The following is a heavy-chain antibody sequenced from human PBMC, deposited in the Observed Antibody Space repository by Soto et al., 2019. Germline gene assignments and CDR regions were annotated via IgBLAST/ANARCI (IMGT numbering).Heavy chain of an antibody. Sequence: EVQLVESGGGLVKPGGSLRLSCAASGFTFSSYSMNWVRQAPGKGLEWVSSISSSSSYIYYEDSVKGRFTISRDNAKNSLYLQMNILRAEDTAVYYCARGDYGTYYFDYCVQGPLVTVSS. V-gene: IGHV3-21*01. CDR1: GFTFSSYS. J-gene: IGHJ4*02. CDR3: ARGDYGTYYFDY. D-gene: IGHD4-17*01. CDR2: ISSSSSYI.